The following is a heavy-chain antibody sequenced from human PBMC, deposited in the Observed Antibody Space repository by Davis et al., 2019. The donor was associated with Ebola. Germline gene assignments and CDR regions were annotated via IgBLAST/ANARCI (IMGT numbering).Heavy chain of an antibody. V-gene: IGHV1-46*03. CDR1: GGTFNNYG. CDR3: TTPGGQDSGYDVFDI. D-gene: IGHD5-12*01. CDR2: INPNDGRT. J-gene: IGHJ3*02. Sequence: AASVKVSCKASGGTFNNYGFSWVRQAPGQGLEWMGMINPNDGRTIYAQKFQGRVTVTRDTSTTTVYMDLSSLRPEDTALYYCTTPGGQDSGYDVFDIWGQGTMVTVSS.